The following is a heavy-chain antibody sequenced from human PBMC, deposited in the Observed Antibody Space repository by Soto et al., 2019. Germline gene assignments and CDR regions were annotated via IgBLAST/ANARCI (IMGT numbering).Heavy chain of an antibody. V-gene: IGHV3-23*01. CDR1: GFTFNIYA. D-gene: IGHD3-22*01. J-gene: IGHJ4*02. CDR2: ISRYGVFT. Sequence: EVQLLESGGDLIQPGGSLRLSCAASGFTFNIYAMTWVRRAPGKGLEWVSVISRYGVFTYYADSVEGRFTISRDNSKNTLYLQMNSLRAEDTAVYYCAKDRYLDHDSRGYLFDNWGQGTLVTVSS. CDR3: AKDRYLDHDSRGYLFDN.